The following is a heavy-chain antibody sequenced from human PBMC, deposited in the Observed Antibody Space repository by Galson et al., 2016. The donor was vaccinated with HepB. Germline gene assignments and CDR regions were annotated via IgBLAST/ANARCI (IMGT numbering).Heavy chain of an antibody. D-gene: IGHD6-19*01. V-gene: IGHV4-39*01. CDR1: GVSVSSSYYF. J-gene: IGHJ4*02. CDR2: IHSSGTS. Sequence: TLSLTCTVSGVSVSSSYYFWGWVRQPPGKGLEWIGLIHSSGTSHYHPSLNSRLTMSVETAENQFSLRLSSVTAADTAAYYCPRSSASRIGYFDSWGQGTLVTVSS. CDR3: PRSSASRIGYFDS.